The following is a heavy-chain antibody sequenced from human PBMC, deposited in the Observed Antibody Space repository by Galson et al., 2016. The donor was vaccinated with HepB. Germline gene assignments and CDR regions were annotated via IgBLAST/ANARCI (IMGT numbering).Heavy chain of an antibody. CDR2: QWYNESKE. J-gene: IGHJ4*02. V-gene: IGHV3-33*01. Sequence: SLRLSCAASGFTLSSFGMHWVRQAPGKGLEWVAVQWYNESKEYYADSVKGRFTISRDSSKNTLYLQMNSLRAEDTAMYYCARDFNWLFDSWGQGTLVTVSS. CDR1: GFTLSSFG. CDR3: ARDFNWLFDS. D-gene: IGHD1-20*01.